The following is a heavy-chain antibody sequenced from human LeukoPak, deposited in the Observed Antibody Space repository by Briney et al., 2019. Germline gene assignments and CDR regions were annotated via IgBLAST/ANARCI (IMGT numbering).Heavy chain of an antibody. J-gene: IGHJ5*02. D-gene: IGHD6-19*01. Sequence: SETLSLTCTVSGGSISSYYWSWIRQPPGKGLEWIGYIYYSGSTNYNPSLKSRVTISVDTSKNQFSLKLSSVTAADTAVYYRARFHIAVAGTDWFDPWGQGTLVTVSS. CDR2: IYYSGST. V-gene: IGHV4-59*01. CDR3: ARFHIAVAGTDWFDP. CDR1: GGSISSYY.